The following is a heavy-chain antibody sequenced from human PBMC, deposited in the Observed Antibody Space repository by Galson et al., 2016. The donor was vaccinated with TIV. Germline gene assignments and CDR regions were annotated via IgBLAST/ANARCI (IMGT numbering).Heavy chain of an antibody. CDR1: GYIFTSWY. J-gene: IGHJ4*02. V-gene: IGHV1-46*01. Sequence: VKVSCKASGYIFTSWYIHWVRQAPGQGLEWVGIVNPNGGTTSYAQKFQGRVTMTRDTSTSTVYMELNSLKSDDTAVYYCARGPGYTYGYIFDYWGQGTLVTVAS. CDR2: VNPNGGTT. CDR3: ARGPGYTYGYIFDY. D-gene: IGHD5-18*01.